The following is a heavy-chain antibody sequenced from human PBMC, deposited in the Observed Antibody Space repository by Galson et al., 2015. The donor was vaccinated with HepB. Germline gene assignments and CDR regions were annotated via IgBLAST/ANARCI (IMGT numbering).Heavy chain of an antibody. V-gene: IGHV3-23*01. CDR3: AKDASHYDFWSGPGGIFDY. Sequence: SLRLSCAASGFTFSSYAMSWVRQAPGKGLEWVSAISGSGGSTYYADSVKGRFTTSRDNSKNTLYLQMNSLRAEDTAVYYCAKDASHYDFWSGPGGIFDYWGQGTLVTVSS. CDR2: ISGSGGST. CDR1: GFTFSSYA. D-gene: IGHD3-3*01. J-gene: IGHJ4*02.